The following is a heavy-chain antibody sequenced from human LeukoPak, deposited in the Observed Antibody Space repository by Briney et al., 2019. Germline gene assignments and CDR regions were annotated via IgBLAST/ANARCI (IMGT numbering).Heavy chain of an antibody. Sequence: SETLSLTCTVSGGSISSYYWSWIRQPPGKGLEWIGYIYYSGSTNYNPSLKSRVTISVDTSKDQFSLKLSSVTAADTAVYYCARELMEAFDIWGQGTMVTVSS. CDR1: GGSISSYY. CDR2: IYYSGST. V-gene: IGHV4-59*01. J-gene: IGHJ3*02. CDR3: ARELMEAFDI. D-gene: IGHD2-8*01.